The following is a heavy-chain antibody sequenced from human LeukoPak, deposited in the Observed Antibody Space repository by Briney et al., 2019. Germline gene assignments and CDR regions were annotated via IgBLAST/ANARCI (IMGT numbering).Heavy chain of an antibody. CDR2: ISGSGGST. Sequence: GGSLRLSCAASGFTFSSYAMSWVRQAPGKGLEWVSAISGSGGSTYYAESVKGRFTISRDNSKNTLYLQMNSLRAEDTAVYYCARSSSSWYGYWGQGTLVTVSS. V-gene: IGHV3-23*01. CDR1: GFTFSSYA. CDR3: ARSSSSWYGY. J-gene: IGHJ4*02. D-gene: IGHD6-13*01.